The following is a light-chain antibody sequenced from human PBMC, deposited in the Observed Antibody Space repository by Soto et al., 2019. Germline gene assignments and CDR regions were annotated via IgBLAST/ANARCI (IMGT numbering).Light chain of an antibody. Sequence: QAVVTQEPSLTVSPGGTVTLTCASSAGPVTSGYYPNWFQQKPGQAPRSLIYGTSNKHSWTPARFSGSLLGGKAALTLSGVQHEDEADYYCLLYSGAAHVWVFGGGTKLTVL. CDR2: GTS. J-gene: IGLJ3*02. CDR1: AGPVTSGYY. V-gene: IGLV7-43*01. CDR3: LLYSGAAHVWV.